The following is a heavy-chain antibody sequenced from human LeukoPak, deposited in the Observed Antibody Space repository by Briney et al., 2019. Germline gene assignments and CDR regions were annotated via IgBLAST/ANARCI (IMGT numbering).Heavy chain of an antibody. J-gene: IGHJ3*02. CDR3: ARFSHRQYYLDAFDI. Sequence: GGSLRLSCAASGFTFSDYYMSWIRQAPGKGLEWVSYISSSGSTIYYADSVKGRFTISRDNAKNSLYLQMNSLRAEDTAVYYCARFSHRQYYLDAFDIWGQGTMVTVSS. V-gene: IGHV3-11*01. CDR2: ISSSGSTI. D-gene: IGHD3-10*01. CDR1: GFTFSDYY.